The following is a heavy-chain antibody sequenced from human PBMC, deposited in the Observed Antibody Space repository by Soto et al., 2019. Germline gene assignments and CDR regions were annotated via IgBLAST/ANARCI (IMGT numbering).Heavy chain of an antibody. Sequence: GASMNISCKGSGYSFTSYWIGWVRQMPGKGLEWMGIIYPGDSDTRYSPSFQGQVTISADKSISTAYLQWSSLKASDTAMYYCVVCSSRAGDYLLLDYCGQGSLVTVSS. J-gene: IGHJ4*02. V-gene: IGHV5-51*01. CDR1: GYSFTSYW. CDR2: IYPGDSDT. D-gene: IGHD4-17*01. CDR3: VVCSSRAGDYLLLDY.